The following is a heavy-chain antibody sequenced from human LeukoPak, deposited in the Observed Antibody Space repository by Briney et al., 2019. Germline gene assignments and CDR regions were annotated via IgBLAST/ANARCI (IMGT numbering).Heavy chain of an antibody. J-gene: IGHJ4*02. CDR3: ARGTDTASPYFDY. D-gene: IGHD5-18*01. V-gene: IGHV4-34*01. CDR1: GGSFSGYY. Sequence: SETLSLTCADYGGSFSGYYWSWIRQPPGKGLEWIGEINHSGSTNYNPSLKSRVTISVDTSKNQFSLKLSSVTAADTAVYYCARGTDTASPYFDYWGQGTLVTVSS. CDR2: INHSGST.